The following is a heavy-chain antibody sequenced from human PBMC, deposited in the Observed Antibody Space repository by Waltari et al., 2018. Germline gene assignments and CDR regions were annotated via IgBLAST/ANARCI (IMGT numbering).Heavy chain of an antibody. Sequence: QVQLVQSGAEVKKPGASVKVSCKASGYTFTRYDINWVRQATGQGLEWMGWMNPNSGNTGYAQKFQGRVTITRNTSISTAYMELSSLRSEDTAVYYCARTLDDDFWSGLLRAYYYYGMDVWGQGTTVTVSS. CDR1: GYTFTRYD. V-gene: IGHV1-8*03. J-gene: IGHJ6*02. D-gene: IGHD3-3*01. CDR3: ARTLDDDFWSGLLRAYYYYGMDV. CDR2: MNPNSGNT.